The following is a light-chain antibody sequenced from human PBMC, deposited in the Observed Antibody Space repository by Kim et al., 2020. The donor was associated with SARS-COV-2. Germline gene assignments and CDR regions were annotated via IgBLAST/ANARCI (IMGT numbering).Light chain of an antibody. CDR2: GAS. CDR1: QSVSNN. J-gene: IGKJ2*01. CDR3: QQYNNWPQT. V-gene: IGKV3-15*01. Sequence: SGSPGERATLSCRASQSVSNNLAWYQQKPGQAPRLLIYGASTRATGIPARFSGSGSWTEFTLTISSLQSEDFAVYYCQQYNNWPQTFGQGTKLEI.